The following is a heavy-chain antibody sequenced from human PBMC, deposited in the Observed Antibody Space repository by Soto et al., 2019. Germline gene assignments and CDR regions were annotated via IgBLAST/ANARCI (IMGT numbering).Heavy chain of an antibody. J-gene: IGHJ4*02. CDR3: AREGSSSWYYFDY. D-gene: IGHD6-13*01. V-gene: IGHV3-33*01. CDR2: IWYDGSNK. Sequence: QVRLVESGGGVVQPGRSLRLSCAASGFTFSSYGMHWVRQAPGKGLEWVAVIWYDGSNKYYADSVKGRFTISRDNSKNTLYLQMNSLRAEDTAVYYCAREGSSSWYYFDYWGQGTLVTVSS. CDR1: GFTFSSYG.